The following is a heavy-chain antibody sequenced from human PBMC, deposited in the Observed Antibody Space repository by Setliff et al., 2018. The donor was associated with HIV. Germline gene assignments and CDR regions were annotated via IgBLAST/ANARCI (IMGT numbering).Heavy chain of an antibody. CDR1: GFTFRSYW. D-gene: IGHD2-15*01. J-gene: IGHJ6*03. CDR3: ARAGVVEGYYYYYYTDV. V-gene: IGHV3-74*01. CDR2: INIDGGST. Sequence: GSLRLSCAASGFTFRSYWMYWVRQPPGKGLVWVSRINIDGGSTNYADSVKGRFTISRDNAKNTLYPQMNSLRAEDTAVYYCARAGVVEGYYYYYYTDVWGKGTTVTVSS.